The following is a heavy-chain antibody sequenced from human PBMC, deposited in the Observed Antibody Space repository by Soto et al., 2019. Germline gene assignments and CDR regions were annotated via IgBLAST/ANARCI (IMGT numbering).Heavy chain of an antibody. J-gene: IGHJ5*02. Sequence: GASVKVSCKASGYTFTGYYMHWVRQAPGQGLEWMGWINPNSGGTNYAQKFQGWVTMTRDTSISTAYMELSRLRSDDTAVYYCARAIDVDLNWFDPWGQGTLVTVSS. CDR1: GYTFTGYY. CDR3: ARAIDVDLNWFDP. CDR2: INPNSGGT. V-gene: IGHV1-2*04. D-gene: IGHD3-9*01.